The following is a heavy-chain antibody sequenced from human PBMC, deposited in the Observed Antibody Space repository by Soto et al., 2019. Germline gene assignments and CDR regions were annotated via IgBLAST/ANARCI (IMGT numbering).Heavy chain of an antibody. CDR3: ASSWTMDV. CDR1: GFTFSSNA. J-gene: IGHJ6*04. V-gene: IGHV3-23*01. CDR2: FSAGGST. D-gene: IGHD6-13*01. Sequence: EVQLLESGGGLVQPGGSLRLSCADSGFTFSSNAMNWVRQAPGKGLEWVSAFSAGGSTYYADSVKGRFTISRDNSKNTLYLQMNSLRAEDTAVYYCASSWTMDVWGKGTTVTVSS.